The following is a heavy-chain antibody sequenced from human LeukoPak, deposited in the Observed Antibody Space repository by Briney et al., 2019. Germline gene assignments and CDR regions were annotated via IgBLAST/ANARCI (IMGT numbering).Heavy chain of an antibody. V-gene: IGHV1-2*06. J-gene: IGHJ4*02. CDR2: INPGSGGT. CDR3: ARDRNPGIAVAGMNY. CDR1: GYTFTGYY. Sequence: GAAVKVSCKASGYTFTGYYIHWVRQAPGQGLEWMGRINPGSGGTNYAQKFQGRVAMTRDTSISTAYMELSRLRSDDTAVYYCARDRNPGIAVAGMNYWGQGTLVTVSS. D-gene: IGHD6-19*01.